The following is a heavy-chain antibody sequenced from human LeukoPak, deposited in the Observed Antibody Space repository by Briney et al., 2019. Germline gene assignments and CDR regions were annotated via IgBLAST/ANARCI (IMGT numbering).Heavy chain of an antibody. J-gene: IGHJ4*02. D-gene: IGHD3-16*01. Sequence: GASVKVSCKAFGGTFSSYAISWVRQAPGQGLEWMGRIIPILGIANYAQKFQGRATITADKSTSTAYMELSSLRSEDTAVYYCARGSRTGGIPYFDYWGQGTLVTVSS. CDR3: ARGSRTGGIPYFDY. CDR1: GGTFSSYA. V-gene: IGHV1-69*04. CDR2: IIPILGIA.